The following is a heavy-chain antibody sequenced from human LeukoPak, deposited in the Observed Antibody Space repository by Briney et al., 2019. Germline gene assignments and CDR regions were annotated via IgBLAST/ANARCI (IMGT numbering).Heavy chain of an antibody. V-gene: IGHV5-51*01. CDR3: ARTNMVRGVIIGRATYYMDV. J-gene: IGHJ6*03. D-gene: IGHD3-10*01. CDR2: IYPGDSDT. CDR1: GYSFTSYW. Sequence: GESLKISCKGSGYSFTSYWIGLVRQMPGKGLEWMGLIYPGDSDTRYRTPVQDQVTTSADKSISTAYLQWSSLKAADTAMYYCARTNMVRGVIIGRATYYMDVWGKGTTVTVS.